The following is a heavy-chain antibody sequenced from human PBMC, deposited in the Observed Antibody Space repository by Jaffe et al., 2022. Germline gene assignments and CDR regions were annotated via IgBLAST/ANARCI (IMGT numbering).Heavy chain of an antibody. Sequence: QVQLQESGPGLVKPSETLSLTCTVSGGSVSSGSYYWSWIRQPPGKGLEWIGYIYYSGSTNYNPSLKSRVTISVDTSKNQFSLKLSSVTAADTAVYYCARETDWSGYYDDYYYYYMDVWGKGTTVTVSS. CDR3: ARETDWSGYYDDYYYYYMDV. V-gene: IGHV4-61*01. D-gene: IGHD3-3*01. J-gene: IGHJ6*03. CDR2: IYYSGST. CDR1: GGSVSSGSYY.